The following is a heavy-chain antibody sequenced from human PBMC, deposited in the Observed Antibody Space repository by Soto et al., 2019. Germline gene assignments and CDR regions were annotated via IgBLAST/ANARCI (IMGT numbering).Heavy chain of an antibody. CDR3: TTDLLKVWFAPYGMDV. CDR2: IKSKTDGGTT. J-gene: IGHJ6*02. V-gene: IGHV3-15*07. CDR1: GFTFSNAW. D-gene: IGHD3-10*01. Sequence: PGGSLRLSCAASGFTFSNAWMNWVRQAPGKGLEWVGRIKSKTDGGTTDYAAPVKGRFTVSRDDSKNTLYLQMNSLKTEDTAVYYCTTDLLKVWFAPYGMDVWGQGTTVTVSS.